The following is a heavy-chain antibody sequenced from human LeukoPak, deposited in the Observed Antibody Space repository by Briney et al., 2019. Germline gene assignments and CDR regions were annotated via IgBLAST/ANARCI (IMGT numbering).Heavy chain of an antibody. CDR1: GGSISSGGYY. V-gene: IGHV4-61*08. J-gene: IGHJ4*02. D-gene: IGHD6-13*01. CDR3: ARQGVAAAGMR. CDR2: IYYSGST. Sequence: SETLSLTCTVSGGSISSGGYYWSWIRQPPGKGLEWIGYIYYSGSTNYNPSLKSRVTISVDTSKNQFSLKLSSVTAADTAVYYCARQGVAAAGMRWGQGTLVTVSS.